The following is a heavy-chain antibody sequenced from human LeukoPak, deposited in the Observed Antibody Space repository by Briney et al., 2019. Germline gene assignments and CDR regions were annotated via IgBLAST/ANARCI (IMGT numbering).Heavy chain of an antibody. Sequence: ASVKVSCKASGYTFTNYGIRWVRQAPGQGLEWMGWISAYNGNTNYAQKLQGRVTMTTDTSTSTAYMELRSLRSDDTAVYYCARDGRGAGGLQGFDPWGQGTLVTVSS. CDR3: ARDGRGAGGLQGFDP. D-gene: IGHD3-10*01. CDR1: GYTFTNYG. J-gene: IGHJ5*02. V-gene: IGHV1-18*04. CDR2: ISAYNGNT.